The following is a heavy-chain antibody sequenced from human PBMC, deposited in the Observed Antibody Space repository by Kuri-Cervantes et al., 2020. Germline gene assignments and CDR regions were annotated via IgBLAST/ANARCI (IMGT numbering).Heavy chain of an antibody. D-gene: IGHD2-2*01. CDR3: ATLSDMYQLLLDY. J-gene: IGHJ4*02. Sequence: LSLTCAASGFTFSSYSMNWVRQAPGKGLEWVSYISSSSSTIYYADSVKGRFTISRDNAKNSLYLQMNSLRDEDTAVYYCATLSDMYQLLLDYWGQGTLVTVSS. CDR1: GFTFSSYS. V-gene: IGHV3-48*02. CDR2: ISSSSSTI.